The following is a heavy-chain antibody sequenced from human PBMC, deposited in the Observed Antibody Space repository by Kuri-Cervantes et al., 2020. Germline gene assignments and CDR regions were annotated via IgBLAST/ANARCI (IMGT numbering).Heavy chain of an antibody. Sequence: ASVKVSCKASGYTFTSYAMHWVRQAPGQRLEWMGWINAGNGNTKYSQKFQGRVTITRDTSASTAYMELSSLRSEDTAVYYCATAVTGLSPGHDAFDIWGKGTMVTVSS. CDR3: ATAVTGLSPGHDAFDI. D-gene: IGHD1-20*01. CDR1: GYTFTSYA. J-gene: IGHJ3*02. CDR2: INAGNGNT. V-gene: IGHV1-3*01.